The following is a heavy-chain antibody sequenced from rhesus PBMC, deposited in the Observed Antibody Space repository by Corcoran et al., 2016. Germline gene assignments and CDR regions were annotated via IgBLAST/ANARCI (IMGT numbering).Heavy chain of an antibody. CDR1: GYTFTAYY. CDR3: ATGRSWKLFDY. D-gene: IGHD6-25*01. J-gene: IGHJ4*01. V-gene: IGHV1-111*02. Sequence: EVQLVQSGAEVKKPGASVKISCKASGYTFTAYYLPWVRTAPGKGLEWMGRVDPEDGEAIHAQKFQDRVTITADTSTDTAYMELSSLRSEDTAVYYCATGRSWKLFDYWGQGVLVTVSS. CDR2: VDPEDGEA.